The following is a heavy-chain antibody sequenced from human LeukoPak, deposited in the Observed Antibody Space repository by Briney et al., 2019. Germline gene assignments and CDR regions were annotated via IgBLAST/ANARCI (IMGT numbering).Heavy chain of an antibody. CDR3: VRVSRIVGAYYYFDN. D-gene: IGHD1-26*01. V-gene: IGHV1-2*02. J-gene: IGHJ4*02. CDR2: ISPNSGGT. Sequence: GASVKVSCKASGYTFIDCYIQWVRQAPGQGLEWMGWISPNSGGTKYAQKFQGRVTMTRDTSISTAYMELTRLRSDDTAVYYCVRVSRIVGAYYYFDNWGQGTLVTVSS. CDR1: GYTFIDCY.